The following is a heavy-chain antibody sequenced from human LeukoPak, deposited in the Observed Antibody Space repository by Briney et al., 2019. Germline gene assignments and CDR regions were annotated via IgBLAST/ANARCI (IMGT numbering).Heavy chain of an antibody. V-gene: IGHV4-61*01. CDR2: IYYSGGT. Sequence: SETLSLTCTVSGGSVSSGSYYWSWIRQPPGKGLEWIGYIYYSGGTNYNPSLKSRVTISVDTSKNQFSLKLSSVTAADTAVYYCASYRKGNSGYDYYFDYWGQGTLVTVSS. CDR1: GGSVSSGSYY. J-gene: IGHJ4*02. D-gene: IGHD5-12*01. CDR3: ASYRKGNSGYDYYFDY.